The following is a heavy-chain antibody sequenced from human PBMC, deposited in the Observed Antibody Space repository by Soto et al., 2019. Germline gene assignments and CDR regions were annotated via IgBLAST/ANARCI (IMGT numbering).Heavy chain of an antibody. Sequence: QVQLVQSGAEVKEPGASVKVSCKASGYTFSTYYMHWVRQAPGQGLEWMAIINPPGDSTSYAQKFQDRITVTRDTSASTLYMELRSLTPDDTAVYYCAREYLGGCGSYSLWGQGTQVTVSS. CDR2: INPPGDST. D-gene: IGHD3-10*01. V-gene: IGHV1-46*01. CDR1: GYTFSTYY. J-gene: IGHJ4*02. CDR3: AREYLGGCGSYSL.